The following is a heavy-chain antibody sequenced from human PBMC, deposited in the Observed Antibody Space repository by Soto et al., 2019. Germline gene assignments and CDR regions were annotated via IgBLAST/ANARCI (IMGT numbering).Heavy chain of an antibody. CDR3: ARGRYGDY. V-gene: IGHV1-18*01. CDR1: GYTFTSYG. CDR2: VSAHNGNT. D-gene: IGHD1-1*01. J-gene: IGHJ4*02. Sequence: QVHLVQSGAEVKKPGASVKVSCKCSGYTFTSYGITWVRQAPGQGLEWMGWVSAHNGNTDYAQKLQGRVTVTRDTSTSTAYMELRSLRSDDTAVYYCARGRYGDYWGQGALVTVSS.